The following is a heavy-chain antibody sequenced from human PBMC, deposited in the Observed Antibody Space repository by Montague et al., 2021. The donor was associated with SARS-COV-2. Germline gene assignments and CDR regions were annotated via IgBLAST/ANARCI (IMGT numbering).Heavy chain of an antibody. CDR2: IYYRGST. Sequence: SETLSLTCTVSGDSISSHFWNWIRQPPGRGLEWIGYIYYRGSTNYNPSLKSRVTISVDTSKNQFSLNLTSVTAADTAVYYCAGETRYDRFGPWGPGTLVSVSS. J-gene: IGHJ5*02. D-gene: IGHD3-3*01. V-gene: IGHV4-59*11. CDR3: AGETRYDRFGP. CDR1: GDSISSHF.